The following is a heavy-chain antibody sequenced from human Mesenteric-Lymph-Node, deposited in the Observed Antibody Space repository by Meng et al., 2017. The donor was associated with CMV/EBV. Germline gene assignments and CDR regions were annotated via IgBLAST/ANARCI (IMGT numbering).Heavy chain of an antibody. D-gene: IGHD6-19*01. Sequence: SVKVSCKGSGYTFTSHDIDWVRQAPGQGLEWMGRIIPILGIANYAQKFQGRVTITADKSTSTAYMELSSLRSEDTAVYYCARAPTGSYSSGYYYFDYWGQGTLVTVSS. CDR3: ARAPTGSYSSGYYYFDY. CDR2: IIPILGIA. CDR1: GYTFTSHD. J-gene: IGHJ4*02. V-gene: IGHV1-69*04.